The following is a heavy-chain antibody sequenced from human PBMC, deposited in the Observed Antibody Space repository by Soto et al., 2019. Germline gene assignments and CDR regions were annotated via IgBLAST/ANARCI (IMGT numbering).Heavy chain of an antibody. CDR1: GFTFSSYG. J-gene: IGHJ6*02. D-gene: IGHD6-13*01. Sequence: GGSLRLSCAASGFTFSSYGMHWVRQAPGKGLEWVAVISYDGSNKYYADSVKGRFTISRDNSKNTLYLQMSSLRAEDTAVYYCAKARSSWYYYYGMDVWGQGTTVTVSS. CDR2: ISYDGSNK. V-gene: IGHV3-30*18. CDR3: AKARSSWYYYYGMDV.